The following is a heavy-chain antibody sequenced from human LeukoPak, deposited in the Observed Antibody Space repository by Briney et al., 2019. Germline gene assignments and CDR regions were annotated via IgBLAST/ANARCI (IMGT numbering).Heavy chain of an antibody. CDR3: TTVGYCSGGSCYWDYYYGMDV. Sequence: GGSLRLSCAASGFTFSNAWMSWVRQAPGKGLEWVGRIKSKADGGTTDYAAPVKGRFTISRDDSKNTLYLQMNSLKTEDAAVYYCTTVGYCSGGSCYWDYYYGMDVWGQGTTVTVSS. V-gene: IGHV3-15*01. CDR1: GFTFSNAW. D-gene: IGHD2-15*01. J-gene: IGHJ6*02. CDR2: IKSKADGGTT.